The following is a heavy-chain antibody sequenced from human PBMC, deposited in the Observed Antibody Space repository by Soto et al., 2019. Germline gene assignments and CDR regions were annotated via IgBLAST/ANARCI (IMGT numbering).Heavy chain of an antibody. CDR3: ARDGSGYDFS. D-gene: IGHD5-12*01. J-gene: IGHJ4*02. CDR2: IIPILGIA. CDR1: GGTFSSYT. V-gene: IGHV1-69*08. Sequence: QVQLVQSGAEVKKPGSSVKVSCKASGGTFSSYTISWVRQAPGQGLEWMGRIIPILGIANYAQKFQGSVTITADKSTSTAYMELSSLRSEDTAVYYCARDGSGYDFSWGQGTLVTVSS.